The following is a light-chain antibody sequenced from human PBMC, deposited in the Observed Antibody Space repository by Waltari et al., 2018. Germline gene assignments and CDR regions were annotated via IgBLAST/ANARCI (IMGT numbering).Light chain of an antibody. J-gene: IGLJ1*01. CDR2: YDS. CDR3: QVWDANTDPGV. Sequence: SYDLTQPLSVSVAPGETARLTCGGNNIESKSVHWYRQRPGQAPVLVISYDSDRPSGIPDRLSGSNSGNTATLTISRVEAGDEADYYCQVWDANTDPGVFGTGTEVTVL. V-gene: IGLV3-21*01. CDR1: NIESKS.